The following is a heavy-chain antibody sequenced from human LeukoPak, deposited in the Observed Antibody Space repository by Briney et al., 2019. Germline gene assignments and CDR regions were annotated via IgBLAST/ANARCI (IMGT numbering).Heavy chain of an antibody. CDR2: ITHSGST. CDR3: ARGPAPPNPYHYYGMDV. J-gene: IGHJ6*02. Sequence: PSETLSLTCAVYGGSFSGYYWSWICQSPGKGLEWIGEITHSGSTNYNPSLKSRVTISMDTSKNQFSLKVTSVTAADTAVYHCARGPAPPNPYHYYGMDVWGQGTTVTVSS. CDR1: GGSFSGYY. V-gene: IGHV4-34*01. D-gene: IGHD1-14*01.